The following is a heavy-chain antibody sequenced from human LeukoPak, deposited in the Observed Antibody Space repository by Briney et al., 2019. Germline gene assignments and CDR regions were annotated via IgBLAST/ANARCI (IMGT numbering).Heavy chain of an antibody. V-gene: IGHV1-18*01. D-gene: IGHD3-10*01. CDR3: AREEAPRTYYYGSGSHSYCYYGMDV. J-gene: IGHJ6*02. CDR1: GYTFTSYG. Sequence: ASVKVSCKASGYTFTSYGISWVRQASGQGLEWMGWISAYNGNTNYAQKLQGRVTMTTDTSTSTAYMELRSLRSDDTAVYYCAREEAPRTYYYGSGSHSYCYYGMDVWGQGTTVTVSS. CDR2: ISAYNGNT.